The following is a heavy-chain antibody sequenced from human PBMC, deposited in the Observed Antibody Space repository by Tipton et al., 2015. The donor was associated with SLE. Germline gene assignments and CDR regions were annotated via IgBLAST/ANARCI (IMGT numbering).Heavy chain of an antibody. V-gene: IGHV1-18*01. CDR3: ARAAAGDRNYYWYMDV. Sequence: QLVQSGAEVRKPVASVKVSCKASGYTFINFGIHWGRQAPGQGLEWMGWISAYNGHTNYAQKVQGRVTMTTDASTSTAYMELRTLKSDDTAVYFCARAAAGDRNYYWYMDVWGKGTTVTVSS. J-gene: IGHJ6*03. CDR2: ISAYNGHT. CDR1: GYTFINFG. D-gene: IGHD2/OR15-2a*01.